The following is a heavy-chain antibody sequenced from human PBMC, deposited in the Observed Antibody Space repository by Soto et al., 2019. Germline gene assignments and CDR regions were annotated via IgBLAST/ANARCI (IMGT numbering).Heavy chain of an antibody. Sequence: GGSLRLSCAASGFTFTSYAMHWVRQAPGKGLEWVAVMSYDGSRTDYADAVKGRFTVSRDTSKSTLNLQMNNLRPNDSAIYYCARDRPYGDPNWFDPWGQGTLVTVS. D-gene: IGHD4-17*01. CDR2: MSYDGSRT. CDR3: ARDRPYGDPNWFDP. J-gene: IGHJ5*02. CDR1: GFTFTSYA. V-gene: IGHV3-30-3*01.